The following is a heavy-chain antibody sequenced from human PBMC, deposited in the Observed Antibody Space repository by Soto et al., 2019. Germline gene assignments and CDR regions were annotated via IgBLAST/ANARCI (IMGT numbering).Heavy chain of an antibody. D-gene: IGHD3-3*01. Sequence: PGGSLRLSCAASGFTFDDYAMHWVRQAPGKGLEWVSGISWNSGSIGYADSVKGRFTISRDNAKNSLYLQMNSLRAEDTALYYCAKDLVKYYFWSVYEFDYWGQGTLVTVSS. CDR3: AKDLVKYYFWSVYEFDY. V-gene: IGHV3-9*01. CDR1: GFTFDDYA. J-gene: IGHJ4*02. CDR2: ISWNSGSI.